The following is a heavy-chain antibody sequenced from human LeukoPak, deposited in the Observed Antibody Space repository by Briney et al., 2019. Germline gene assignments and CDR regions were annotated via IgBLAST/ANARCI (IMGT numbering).Heavy chain of an antibody. CDR2: IYSGGST. J-gene: IGHJ4*02. D-gene: IGHD5-12*01. Sequence: PGGSLRLSCAASGFTVSSNYMSWVRQAPGKGLEWVSVIYSGGSTYYADSVKGRFTISRDNSKNTLYLQMNSLRAEDTAVYYCASHRGPLRPWLGYFDYWGQGTLVTVSS. CDR1: GFTVSSNY. CDR3: ASHRGPLRPWLGYFDY. V-gene: IGHV3-66*02.